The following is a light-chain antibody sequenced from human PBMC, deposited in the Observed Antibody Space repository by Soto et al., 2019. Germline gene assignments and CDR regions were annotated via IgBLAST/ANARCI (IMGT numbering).Light chain of an antibody. CDR2: EVS. V-gene: IGLV2-14*01. CDR1: RSDVGGYNS. Sequence: QSALTQPASVSGSPGQSITISCTGTRSDVGGYNSVCWHQQHPGKAPKLIIYEVSNRPSGISDRFSASMSGNTASLTISGLQADDEADYYCSSFTTTNTWVFGGGTKLTVL. CDR3: SSFTTTNTWV. J-gene: IGLJ3*02.